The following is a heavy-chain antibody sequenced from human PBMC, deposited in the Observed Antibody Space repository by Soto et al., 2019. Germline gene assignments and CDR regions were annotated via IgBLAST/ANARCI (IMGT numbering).Heavy chain of an antibody. CDR2: IIPIFDIT. CDR3: ARPDEGGYSSNHHYYYALDV. Sequence: PVKVSCKASGGTFRSYSISWVRQAPGQGLEWMGGIIPIFDITNYAQKFQGRVTITADESTSTAYMELSSLGSDDTAVYYCARPDEGGYSSNHHYYYALDVWGQGTTVTVSS. CDR1: GGTFRSYS. J-gene: IGHJ6*02. D-gene: IGHD2-15*01. V-gene: IGHV1-69*13.